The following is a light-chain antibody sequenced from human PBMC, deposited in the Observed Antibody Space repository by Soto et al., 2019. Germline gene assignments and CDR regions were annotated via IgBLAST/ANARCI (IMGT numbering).Light chain of an antibody. V-gene: IGLV1-40*01. CDR3: QSYDSSLSGSVV. CDR2: GNS. J-gene: IGLJ2*01. Sequence: QLVLTQLPSVSGAPGQRVTISCTGSSSNIGAGYDVHWYQQLPGTAPKLLIYGNSNRPSGVPDRFSGSKSGTSASLAITGLQAEDEADYYCQSYDSSLSGSVVFGGGTQLTVL. CDR1: SSNIGAGYD.